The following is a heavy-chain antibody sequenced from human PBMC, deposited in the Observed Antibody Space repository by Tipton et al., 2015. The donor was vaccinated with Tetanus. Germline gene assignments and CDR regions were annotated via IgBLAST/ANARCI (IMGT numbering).Heavy chain of an antibody. CDR1: GGSISSYY. CDR2: IYYSGST. CDR3: ARVRTRRITMVRGVSGMDV. J-gene: IGHJ6*02. V-gene: IGHV4-59*12. Sequence: TLSLTCTVSGGSISSYYWSWIRQPPGKGLEWIGYIYYSGSTNYNPSLKSRVTISVDTSKNQFSLKLSSVTAADTAVYYCARVRTRRITMVRGVSGMDVWGQGTTVTVSS. D-gene: IGHD3-10*01.